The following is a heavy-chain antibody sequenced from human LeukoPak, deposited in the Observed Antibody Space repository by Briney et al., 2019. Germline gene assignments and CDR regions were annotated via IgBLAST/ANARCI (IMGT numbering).Heavy chain of an antibody. D-gene: IGHD6-19*01. CDR3: ARGLRSSGWNMLDS. J-gene: IGHJ4*02. CDR1: DGSISTSKW. CDR2: IWHSGDT. Sequence: SGTLSLTWAVSDGSISTSKWWTWVRQARGRGLEWIGEIWHSGDTNYNPSLQSRLTLSVDKSKSQFSLKLRSVTAADTAVYYCARGLRSSGWNMLDSWGRESWSPSPQ. V-gene: IGHV4-4*02.